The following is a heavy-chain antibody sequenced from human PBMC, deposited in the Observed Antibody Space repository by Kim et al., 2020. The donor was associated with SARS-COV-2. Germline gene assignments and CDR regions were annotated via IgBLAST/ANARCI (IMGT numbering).Heavy chain of an antibody. CDR3: ARASGGSNAFDI. D-gene: IGHD2-15*01. Sequence: GGSLRLSCAASGFTFSDYSTNWVRQAPGKGLEWVSSISSGSSYIYYADSVKGRFTISRDNAKNSLYLQMNSLRAEDTAVYYCARASGGSNAFDIWGQGTMVTVSS. CDR1: GFTFSDYS. V-gene: IGHV3-21*01. J-gene: IGHJ3*02. CDR2: ISSGSSYI.